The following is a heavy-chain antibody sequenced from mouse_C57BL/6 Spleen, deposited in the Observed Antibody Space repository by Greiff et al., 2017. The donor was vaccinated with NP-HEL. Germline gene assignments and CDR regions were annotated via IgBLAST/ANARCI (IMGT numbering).Heavy chain of an antibody. D-gene: IGHD2-5*01. V-gene: IGHV1-81*01. J-gene: IGHJ2*01. CDR2: IYPRSGNT. Sequence: VQLQESGAELARPGASVKLSCKASGYTFTSYGISWVKQRTGQGLEWIGEIYPRSGNTYYNEKFKGKATLTADKSSSTAYMELRSLTSEDSAVYFCARGDYSNSYYFDYWGQGTTLTVSS. CDR3: ARGDYSNSYYFDY. CDR1: GYTFTSYG.